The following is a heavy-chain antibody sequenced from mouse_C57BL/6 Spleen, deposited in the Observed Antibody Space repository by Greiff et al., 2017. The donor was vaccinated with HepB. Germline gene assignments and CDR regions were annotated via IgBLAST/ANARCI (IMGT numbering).Heavy chain of an antibody. V-gene: IGHV1-7*01. D-gene: IGHD3-3*01. Sequence: VQLQQSGAELAKPGASVKLSCKASGYTFTSYWMHWVKQRPGQGLEWIGYINPSSGYTKYNQKFKEKDTLTADKSSSTAYMQLSSLTYEDSAVYYCAGGLGPTWFAYWGQGTLVTVSA. CDR2: INPSSGYT. CDR3: AGGLGPTWFAY. CDR1: GYTFTSYW. J-gene: IGHJ3*01.